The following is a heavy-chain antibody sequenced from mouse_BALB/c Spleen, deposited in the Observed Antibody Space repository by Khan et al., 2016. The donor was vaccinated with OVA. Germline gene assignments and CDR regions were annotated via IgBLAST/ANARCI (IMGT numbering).Heavy chain of an antibody. V-gene: IGHV1-9*01. CDR1: GYTFSSYW. D-gene: IGHD3-3*01. Sequence: QVQLQQSGAELMKPGASVKISCKATGYTFSSYWIEWVKQRPGHGLEWIGEILPGSDNTNYTEKFKGKATFTADTSSNTAYMQISSLTSEDSDVYYCAIGAGKTYGMDYWGQGTSVTVSA. CDR2: ILPGSDNT. J-gene: IGHJ4*01. CDR3: AIGAGKTYGMDY.